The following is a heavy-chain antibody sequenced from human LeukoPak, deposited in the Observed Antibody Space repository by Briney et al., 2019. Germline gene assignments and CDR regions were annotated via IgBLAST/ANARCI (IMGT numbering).Heavy chain of an antibody. Sequence: PWGSLRLSCAASGFTFSSYWMSWVRRAPGKGLEWVANIKQDGSDKQYVDSVKGRFTISRDNALNSLYLQMNSLRAEDTAVYYCARFSRSAESHWGQGTLVTVSS. J-gene: IGHJ4*02. D-gene: IGHD2-15*01. CDR2: IKQDGSDK. V-gene: IGHV3-7*01. CDR3: ARFSRSAESH. CDR1: GFTFSSYW.